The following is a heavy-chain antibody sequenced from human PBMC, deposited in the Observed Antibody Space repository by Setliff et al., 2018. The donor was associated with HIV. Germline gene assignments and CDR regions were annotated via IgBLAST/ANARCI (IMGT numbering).Heavy chain of an antibody. CDR1: YATISTADYY. J-gene: IGHJ4*02. CDR2: ITYSGSA. CDR3: ARLGGYDSSGYSWFDY. V-gene: IGHV4-30-4*02. D-gene: IGHD3-22*01. Sequence: SETLSLTCTASYATISTADYYWSWIRQPPGKGLEWIGYITYSGSAYYNPSLKSRVTIAVDTSKNQFSLMLSSVTAADTAVYYCARLGGYDSSGYSWFDYWGQGTLVTVSS.